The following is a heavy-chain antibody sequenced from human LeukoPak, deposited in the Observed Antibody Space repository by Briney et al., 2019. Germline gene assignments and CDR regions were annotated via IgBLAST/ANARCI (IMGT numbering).Heavy chain of an antibody. CDR1: GFTFTTYW. J-gene: IGHJ2*01. CDR2: VKEDGRET. Sequence: GGSLRLSCVASGFTFTTYWMHWVRQAPGKGLVWVSRVKEDGRETNYADSVKGRFTLSRDNAKNTVYLQMNNLRAEDTAVYHCARAKPADFDLWGRGTLVTVSS. V-gene: IGHV3-74*01. CDR3: ARAKPADFDL.